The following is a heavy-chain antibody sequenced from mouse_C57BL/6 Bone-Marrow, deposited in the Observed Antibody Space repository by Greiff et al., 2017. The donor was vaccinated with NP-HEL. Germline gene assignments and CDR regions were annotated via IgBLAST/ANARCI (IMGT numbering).Heavy chain of an antibody. CDR2: IYPRSGNT. J-gene: IGHJ3*01. CDR3: ARRGYHRDFAY. CDR1: GYTFTSYG. Sequence: QVQLQQSGAELARPGASVKLSCKASGYTFTSYGISWVKQRTGQGLEWIGEIYPRSGNTYYNEKFKGKATLTADKSSSTAYMELRSLTSEDSAVYFCARRGYHRDFAYWGQGTLVTVSA. V-gene: IGHV1-81*01. D-gene: IGHD3-1*01.